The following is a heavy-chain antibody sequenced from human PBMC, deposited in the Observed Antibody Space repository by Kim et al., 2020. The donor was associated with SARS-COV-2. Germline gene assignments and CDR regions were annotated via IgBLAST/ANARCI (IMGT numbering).Heavy chain of an antibody. CDR2: ISGGGGST. CDR3: AKHSRTTCCSDAFDI. J-gene: IGHJ3*02. V-gene: IGHV3-23*01. Sequence: GGSLRLSCAASGFTFSTYAMSWVRQAPGKGLEWVSVISGGGGSTYYADSVKGRFTISRDNSKNTLYVQMNSLRAEDTAIYYCAKHSRTTCCSDAFDIWGQGTVVTVSS. CDR1: GFTFSTYA. D-gene: IGHD2-2*01.